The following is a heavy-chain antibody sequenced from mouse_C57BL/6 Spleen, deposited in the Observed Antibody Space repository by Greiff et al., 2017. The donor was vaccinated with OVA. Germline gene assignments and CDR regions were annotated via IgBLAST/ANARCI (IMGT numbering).Heavy chain of an antibody. D-gene: IGHD2-14*01. CDR2: ISSGSSTI. CDR1: GFTFSDYG. V-gene: IGHV5-17*01. Sequence: EVKLMESGGGLVKPGGSLKLSCAASGFTFSDYGMHWVRQAPEQGLEWVAYISSGSSTIYYADTVKGRFTISRDNATNTLFLQMTSLRSEDTAMYYCARGGNYYRGFAYWGQGTLVTVAA. J-gene: IGHJ3*01. CDR3: ARGGNYYRGFAY.